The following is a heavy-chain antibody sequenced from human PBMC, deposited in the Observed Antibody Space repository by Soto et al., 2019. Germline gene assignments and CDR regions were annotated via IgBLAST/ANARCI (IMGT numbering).Heavy chain of an antibody. CDR2: IYYSGST. Sequence: SETLSLTCTASGVSISSYYWRWIRQPPGKGLEWIGYIYYSGSTNYNPSLKSRVTISVDTSKNQFSLKLSSVTAADTAVYYCARRYGPGFDYWGQGTLVTVS. CDR3: ARRYGPGFDY. J-gene: IGHJ4*02. CDR1: GVSISSYY. V-gene: IGHV4-59*08. D-gene: IGHD4-17*01.